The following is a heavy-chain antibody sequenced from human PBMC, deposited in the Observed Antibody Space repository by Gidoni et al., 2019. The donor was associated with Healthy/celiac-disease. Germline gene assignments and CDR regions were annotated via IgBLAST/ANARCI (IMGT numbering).Heavy chain of an antibody. Sequence: EVQLLESGGGLVQPGGSLSLSCAASGCTFSSYAMSWVRQAPWKGLEWVSAISGSCGSTYYADSVKGRFTISRDNSKNTLYLQMNSLRAEDTAVYYCAKFTPMAGNWFDPWGQGTLVTVSS. J-gene: IGHJ5*02. V-gene: IGHV3-23*01. CDR1: GCTFSSYA. CDR2: ISGSCGST. CDR3: AKFTPMAGNWFDP.